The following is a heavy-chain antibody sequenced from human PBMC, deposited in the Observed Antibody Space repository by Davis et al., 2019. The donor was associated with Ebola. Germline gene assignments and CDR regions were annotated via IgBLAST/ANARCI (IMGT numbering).Heavy chain of an antibody. J-gene: IGHJ6*03. V-gene: IGHV5-51*01. D-gene: IGHD5-18*01. Sequence: GESLKISCKGSGYTFTNYWIGWVRQMPGKGLEWMGMIYPGDSDTRYSPSFQGQVTISADKSISTAYLQWSSLKASDTAMYYCARHGPDSYGYGPYYYYYYMDVWGKGTTVTVSS. CDR2: IYPGDSDT. CDR3: ARHGPDSYGYGPYYYYYYMDV. CDR1: GYTFTNYW.